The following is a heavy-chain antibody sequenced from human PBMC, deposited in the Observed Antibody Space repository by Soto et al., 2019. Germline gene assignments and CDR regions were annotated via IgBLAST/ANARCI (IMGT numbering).Heavy chain of an antibody. CDR1: GFTFSSYA. D-gene: IGHD3-16*01. CDR2: MSYDGSNK. J-gene: IGHJ4*02. Sequence: VQLVESGGGVVQPGMSLRRSCAASGFTFSSYAMHWVRRAPGKGLEWMAVMSYDGSNKYYADSVKGRFTISRDNSKNTLYLQMNSLRPEDTALYYCARDGGAYWGQGTLVIVSS. CDR3: ARDGGAY. V-gene: IGHV3-30-3*01.